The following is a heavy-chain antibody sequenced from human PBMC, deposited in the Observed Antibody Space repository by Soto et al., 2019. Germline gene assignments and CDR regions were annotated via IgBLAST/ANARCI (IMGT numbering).Heavy chain of an antibody. D-gene: IGHD1-26*01. Sequence: NPSETLSLTCTVSGASITFGGYSWSWIRQTPGKGLEWIGYINHLETTFYNPSFESRLTLSIDRAKNQFSLKLHSMSAADRAVYFCARSGGSDSFDYWGQGILVTVSS. CDR2: INHLETT. CDR3: ARSGGSDSFDY. J-gene: IGHJ4*02. V-gene: IGHV4-30-2*01. CDR1: GASITFGGYS.